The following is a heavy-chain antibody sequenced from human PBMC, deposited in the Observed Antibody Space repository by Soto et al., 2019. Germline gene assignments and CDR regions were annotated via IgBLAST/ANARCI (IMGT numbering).Heavy chain of an antibody. V-gene: IGHV1-3*01. J-gene: IGHJ5*02. CDR1: GYTFTRYT. CDR3: ARGIATGQLDP. CDR2: INPDNGNT. Sequence: ASVKVSCKASGYTFTRYTVNWVRQAPGQRLEWMGWINPDNGNTKSSQKFQDRVIITRDASASTAYMDLSSLRSEDTAVYYCARGIATGQLDPWGQGTLVTVSS. D-gene: IGHD2-15*01.